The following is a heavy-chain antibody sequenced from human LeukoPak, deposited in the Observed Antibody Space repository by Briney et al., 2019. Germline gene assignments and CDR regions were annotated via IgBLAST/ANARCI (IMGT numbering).Heavy chain of an antibody. CDR3: ARDEVGTSDV. CDR1: GYTFTNYG. V-gene: IGHV1-18*01. D-gene: IGHD1-1*01. Sequence: LEASVTVSCKASGYTFTNYGLTWVRQAPGQGLEWMGWISVNNGNSNYAQKFQGRVTMTTDISTNTAYMELRSLRSDDTAVYFCARDEVGTSDVWGQGTTVTVSS. J-gene: IGHJ6*02. CDR2: ISVNNGNS.